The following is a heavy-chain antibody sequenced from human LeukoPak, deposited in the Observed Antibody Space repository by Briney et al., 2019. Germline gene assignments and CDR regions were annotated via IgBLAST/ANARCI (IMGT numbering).Heavy chain of an antibody. V-gene: IGHV4-34*01. D-gene: IGHD3-10*01. CDR2: INHSGST. CDR3: ARGHCYGSGSYYDNWFDP. J-gene: IGHJ5*02. CDR1: GGSFSGYY. Sequence: SETLSLTCAVYGGSFSGYYWSWIRQPPGKGLEWIGEINHSGSTNYNPSLKSRVTISVDTSKNQFSLKLSSVTAADTAVYYCARGHCYGSGSYYDNWFDPWGQGTLVTVSS.